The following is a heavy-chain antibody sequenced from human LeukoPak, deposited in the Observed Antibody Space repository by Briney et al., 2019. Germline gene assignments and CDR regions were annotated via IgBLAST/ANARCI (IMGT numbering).Heavy chain of an antibody. V-gene: IGHV3-53*04. CDR1: GLTFNNYA. J-gene: IGHJ4*02. CDR3: ARGSSSSWYFDH. Sequence: GVPLRLSCAASGLTFNNYAMSWVRQAPGKGLQWVSVIHTRGNTYYADSVKGRFTISRQNFKNTLYLQMNSLTPEGTAVYYCARGSSSSWYFDHWGQGTLVTVSS. D-gene: IGHD2-2*01. CDR2: IHTRGNT.